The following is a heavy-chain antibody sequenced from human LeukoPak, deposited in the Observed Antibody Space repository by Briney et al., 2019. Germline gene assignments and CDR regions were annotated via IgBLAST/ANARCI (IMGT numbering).Heavy chain of an antibody. CDR3: ARGRNWGDFDL. J-gene: IGHJ2*01. D-gene: IGHD7-27*01. Sequence: SETLSLTCSVYGDSINGYYWSWIRQPPGKGLEWIGYIHYSGSTNYNPSLKSRVTISVDTSKNQFSLKLSSVTAADTAVYYCARGRNWGDFDLWGRGTLVTVSS. CDR2: IHYSGST. CDR1: GDSINGYY. V-gene: IGHV4-59*01.